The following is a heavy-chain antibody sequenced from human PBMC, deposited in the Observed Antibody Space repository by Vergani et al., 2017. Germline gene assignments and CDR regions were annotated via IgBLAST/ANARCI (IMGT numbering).Heavy chain of an antibody. Sequence: QVQLQESGPGLVKPSETLSLTCTVSGGSISSRSYYWGWIRLPPGKGLEWIGSIYYSGSTFHNPSLKSRITISVDTSTNQFSLKLSSVTAAGTAVYYCAREGVPRCCIVGAPDFWGQGTQVTVSS. CDR1: GGSISSRSYY. D-gene: IGHD1-26*01. V-gene: IGHV4-39*02. J-gene: IGHJ4*02. CDR3: AREGVPRCCIVGAPDF. CDR2: IYYSGST.